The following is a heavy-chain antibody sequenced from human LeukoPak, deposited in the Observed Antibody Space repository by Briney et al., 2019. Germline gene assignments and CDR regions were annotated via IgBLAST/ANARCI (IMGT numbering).Heavy chain of an antibody. CDR3: AKDSGGQLVWYYFDY. CDR1: GFTFSSYA. V-gene: IGHV3-23*01. J-gene: IGHJ4*02. Sequence: PGGSLRLSCAASGFTFSSYAMSWVRQAPGKGLEWVSAISGSGGSTYYADSVKGRFTISRDNSKNTLYLQMNSLRAEDTAVYYCAKDSGGQLVWYYFDYWGQGTLVTVSS. D-gene: IGHD6-13*01. CDR2: ISGSGGST.